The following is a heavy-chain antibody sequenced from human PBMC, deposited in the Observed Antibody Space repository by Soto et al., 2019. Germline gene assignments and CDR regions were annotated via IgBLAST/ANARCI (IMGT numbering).Heavy chain of an antibody. CDR3: ARDGYYDSSGYRSDFDY. CDR1: GYTFTTYG. CDR2: ISTYNGYS. Sequence: GASVKVSCKASGYTFTTYGISWVRQVPGQGLEWMAWISTYNGYSNYALKFRGRVTVTTDTSTSTAYMEVRSLRSDDTAMYYCARDGYYDSSGYRSDFDYWGQGTLVTVSS. D-gene: IGHD3-22*01. V-gene: IGHV1-18*01. J-gene: IGHJ4*02.